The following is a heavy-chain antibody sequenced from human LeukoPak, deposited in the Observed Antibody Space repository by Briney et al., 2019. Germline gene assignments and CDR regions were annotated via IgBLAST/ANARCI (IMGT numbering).Heavy chain of an antibody. Sequence: PGGSLRLSCAASGFTFSSYAMSWVRQAPGKGLEWVSAISGSGGSTYYADSVKGRFTISRDNSKNTLYLQMNSLRAEDTAVYYCAKPSAIFGVVNPFDYWGQGTLVTVSS. J-gene: IGHJ4*02. CDR2: ISGSGGST. CDR3: AKPSAIFGVVNPFDY. D-gene: IGHD3-3*01. V-gene: IGHV3-23*01. CDR1: GFTFSSYA.